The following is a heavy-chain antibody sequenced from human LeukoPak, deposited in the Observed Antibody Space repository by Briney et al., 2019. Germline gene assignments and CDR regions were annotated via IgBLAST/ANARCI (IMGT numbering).Heavy chain of an antibody. Sequence: GGSLRLSCTASGFTFGDYAMSWVRQAPGKGLEWVGFIRSKAYGGTTEYAASVKGRFTISRDDSKGIAYLQMNSLKTEDTAVYYCTRDLLELSYLDYWGQGTLVTVSS. V-gene: IGHV3-49*04. J-gene: IGHJ4*02. CDR3: TRDLLELSYLDY. D-gene: IGHD1-7*01. CDR2: IRSKAYGGTT. CDR1: GFTFGDYA.